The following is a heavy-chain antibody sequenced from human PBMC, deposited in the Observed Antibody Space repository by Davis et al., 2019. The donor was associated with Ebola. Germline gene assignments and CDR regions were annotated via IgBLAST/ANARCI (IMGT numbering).Heavy chain of an antibody. CDR2: IWYDGSNK. J-gene: IGHJ4*02. Sequence: GESLKISCAASGFTFSSYGMHWVRQAPGKGLEWVAVIWYDGSNKYYADSVKGRFTISRDNSKNTLYLQMNSLRAEDTAVYYCAKDQSTYYDFWSGYPVWSSPFDYWGQGTLVTVSS. D-gene: IGHD3-3*01. V-gene: IGHV3-33*06. CDR3: AKDQSTYYDFWSGYPVWSSPFDY. CDR1: GFTFSSYG.